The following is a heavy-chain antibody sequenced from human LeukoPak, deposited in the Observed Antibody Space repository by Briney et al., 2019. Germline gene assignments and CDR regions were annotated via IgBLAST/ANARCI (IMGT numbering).Heavy chain of an antibody. D-gene: IGHD3-16*02. CDR2: IYYSGST. CDR3: ARDPGPPSYVWGSYRSTDDAFDI. V-gene: IGHV4-59*12. J-gene: IGHJ3*02. CDR1: GGSISSYY. Sequence: SETLSLTCTVSGGSISSYYWSWIRQPPGKGLEWIGYIYYSGSTYYNPSLKSRVTISVDTSKNQFSLKLSSVTAADTAVYYCARDPGPPSYVWGSYRSTDDAFDIWGQGTMVTVSS.